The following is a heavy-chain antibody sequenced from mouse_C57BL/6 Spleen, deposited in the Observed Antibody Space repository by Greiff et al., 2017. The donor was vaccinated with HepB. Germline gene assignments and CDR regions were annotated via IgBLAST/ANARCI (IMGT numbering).Heavy chain of an antibody. Sequence: EVQRVESGGGLVQPKGSLKLSCAASGFTFTTYAMHWVRQAPGKGLEWVARIRSKSSNNATYYADSVKDRFTISREDSQSMLYLQMNNLKTEDTAMYCCVRGWLRLDWYFDVWGTGTTVTVSS. CDR2: IRSKSSNNAT. CDR3: VRGWLRLDWYFDV. CDR1: GFTFTTYA. V-gene: IGHV10-3*01. D-gene: IGHD2-2*01. J-gene: IGHJ1*03.